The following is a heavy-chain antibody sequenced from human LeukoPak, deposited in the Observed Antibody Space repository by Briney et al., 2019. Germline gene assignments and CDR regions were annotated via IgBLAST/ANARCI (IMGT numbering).Heavy chain of an antibody. D-gene: IGHD1-26*01. CDR2: INSDGSST. V-gene: IGHV3-74*01. Sequence: GGSLRLSCAASGFTFSSYWMHWVRQAPGKGLVWVSRINSDGSSTSCADSVKGRFTISRDNAKNTLYLQMNSLRAEDTAVYYCARDRMGAILFFDYWGQGTLVTVSS. CDR3: ARDRMGAILFFDY. CDR1: GFTFSSYW. J-gene: IGHJ4*02.